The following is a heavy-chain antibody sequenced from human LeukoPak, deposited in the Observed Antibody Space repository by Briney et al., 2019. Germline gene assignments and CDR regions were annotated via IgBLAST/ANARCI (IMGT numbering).Heavy chain of an antibody. Sequence: SETLSLTCTVSGGSISSYYWSWIRQPPGKGLEWIGYIYYSGSTNYNPSLKSRVTISVDTSKNQFPLKLSSVTAADTAVYYCARGVEYSSSSGLGYWGQGTLVTVSS. V-gene: IGHV4-59*01. J-gene: IGHJ4*02. CDR3: ARGVEYSSSSGLGY. CDR2: IYYSGST. CDR1: GGSISSYY. D-gene: IGHD6-6*01.